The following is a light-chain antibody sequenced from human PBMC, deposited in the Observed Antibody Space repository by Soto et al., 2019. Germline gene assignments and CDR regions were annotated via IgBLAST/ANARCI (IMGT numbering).Light chain of an antibody. J-gene: IGKJ1*01. CDR2: KAS. CDR1: QSISPW. CDR3: LQDYDYPRT. V-gene: IGKV1-5*03. Sequence: DVQTAHSNSSLSACLGDGYTFTCRASQSISPWLAWYQQSPGKAPKLLIYKASSLESGVPSRFSGRGSGPDFTLTISSLQPEDFATYYCLQDYDYPRTFGQGTKVDIK.